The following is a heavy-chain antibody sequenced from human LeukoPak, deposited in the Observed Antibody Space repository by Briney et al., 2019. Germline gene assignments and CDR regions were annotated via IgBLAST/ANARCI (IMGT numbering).Heavy chain of an antibody. J-gene: IGHJ4*02. D-gene: IGHD6-19*01. V-gene: IGHV4-59*01. CDR3: ARGQWPIDY. Sequence: SETLSLTCTVSGGSISSYYWSWVRQPPGKGVEWIGGINNSGGTYNSPSLTSRGTISIEASKKKCSLKLTSMSASDTAVYYCARGQWPIDYWGQGTPVTVSS. CDR1: GGSISSYY. CDR2: INNSGGT.